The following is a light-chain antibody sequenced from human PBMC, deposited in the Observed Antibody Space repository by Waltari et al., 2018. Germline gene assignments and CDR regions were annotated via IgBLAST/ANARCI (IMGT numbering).Light chain of an antibody. V-gene: IGKV1-39*01. CDR3: QQSFSSPWT. J-gene: IGKJ1*01. CDR2: GAS. Sequence: DIQMTQSPSSLSASVGDTVTVTCRASQNIRTYLNWYQQKTAKAPKLLVYGASTLKRGVPSRFRGSASGTEFTHTVTNLQPDDFATYFCQQSFSSPWTFGQGTTVNI. CDR1: QNIRTY.